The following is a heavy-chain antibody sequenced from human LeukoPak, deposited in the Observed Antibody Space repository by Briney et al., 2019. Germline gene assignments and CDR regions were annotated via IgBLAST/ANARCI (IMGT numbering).Heavy chain of an antibody. J-gene: IGHJ4*02. CDR2: ISSSGSTI. CDR1: GFIFSSYE. V-gene: IGHV3-48*03. D-gene: IGHD2-15*01. Sequence: PGGSLRLSCAASGFIFSSYEMNWVRQAPGKGLEWVSYISSSGSTIYYADSVKGRFTISRDNAKNSLYLQMNSLRAEDTAVYYCARDYCSGGSCYSDYWGQGTLVTVSS. CDR3: ARDYCSGGSCYSDY.